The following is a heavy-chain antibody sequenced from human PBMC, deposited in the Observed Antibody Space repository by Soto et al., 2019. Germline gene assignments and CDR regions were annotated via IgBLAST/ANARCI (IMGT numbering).Heavy chain of an antibody. CDR1: GFSLSSSGVG. CDR3: AHKGGRGAAMDV. V-gene: IGHV2-5*02. Sequence: QITLKESGPTLVKPTQTLTLTCTFSGFSLSSSGVGVGWIRQPPGKALEWLTLIYWDDDERYSPSLKSRLTITKDTSKNQVVLTLTNMDPVDTATYFCAHKGGRGAAMDVWGQGTPVTVSS. D-gene: IGHD2-15*01. J-gene: IGHJ6*02. CDR2: IYWDDDE.